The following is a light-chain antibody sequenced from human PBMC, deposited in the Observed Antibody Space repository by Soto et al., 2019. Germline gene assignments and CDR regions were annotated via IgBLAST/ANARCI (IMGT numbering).Light chain of an antibody. J-gene: IGKJ1*01. Sequence: EIVLTQSPGTLSLSPGERATLSCRASQRVSSNYLGWYQQKPGQPPRLLLYGTSSRAAGSPARFSGRGSERDCPLTLSRLEAAEFSVYFCQPDASSPPWTFGQWTQVESK. V-gene: IGKV3-20*01. CDR3: QPDASSPPWT. CDR2: GTS. CDR1: QRVSSNY.